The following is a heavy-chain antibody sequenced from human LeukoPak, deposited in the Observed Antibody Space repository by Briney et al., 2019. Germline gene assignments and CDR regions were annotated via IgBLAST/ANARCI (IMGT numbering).Heavy chain of an antibody. CDR1: GFTFSSCG. V-gene: IGHV3-23*01. CDR3: ARGLSGYASSLGY. D-gene: IGHD6-6*01. J-gene: IGHJ4*02. Sequence: GGTLRLSCAASGFTFSSCGMSWVRQAPGKGLEWVSALSDSGGSTFYADSVKGRSTISRDNAKNTLYLQMNSLRAEDTAVYYCARGLSGYASSLGYWGQGTLVTVSA. CDR2: LSDSGGST.